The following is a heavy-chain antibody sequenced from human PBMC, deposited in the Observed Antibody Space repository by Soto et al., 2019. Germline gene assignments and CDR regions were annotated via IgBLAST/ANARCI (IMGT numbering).Heavy chain of an antibody. CDR3: AIGTHAEYNWFDP. V-gene: IGHV1-2*02. CDR1: GYTFTGYY. J-gene: IGHJ5*02. Sequence: ASVKVSCKASGYTFTGYYMHWVRQAPGQGLEWMGWINPNSGGTNYAQKFQGRVTMTRDTSISTAYMELSRLRSDDTAVYYCAIGTHAEYNWFDPWGQGTLVTVSS. CDR2: INPNSGGT. D-gene: IGHD1-1*01.